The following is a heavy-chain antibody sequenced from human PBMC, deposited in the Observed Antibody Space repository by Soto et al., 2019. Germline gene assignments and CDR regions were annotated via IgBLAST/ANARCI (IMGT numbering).Heavy chain of an antibody. D-gene: IGHD3-3*01. J-gene: IGHJ6*02. CDR3: AREVLLSGYHYALDV. CDR2: IWSDGNKK. CDR1: GFTFSSSV. V-gene: IGHV3-33*01. Sequence: QVQLEESGGGVVQPGRSLRLSCAASGFTFSSSVMHWVRQAPGRGLEWVAVIWSDGNKKYYADSVTGRFAISRDNSINTLYLQMSSPSAEDTAVYYCAREVLLSGYHYALDVWGQGTKVTVSS.